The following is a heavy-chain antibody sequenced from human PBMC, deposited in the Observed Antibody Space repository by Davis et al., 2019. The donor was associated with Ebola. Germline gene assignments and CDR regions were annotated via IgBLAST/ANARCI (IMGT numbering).Heavy chain of an antibody. CDR3: TTHYT. CDR1: GFAFSNYG. D-gene: IGHD2-2*02. J-gene: IGHJ4*02. V-gene: IGHV3-30*02. CDR2: IRNDGTFK. Sequence: GGSLRLSCAASGFAFSNYGMHWVRQAPGKGLEWVAYIRNDGTFKNYADSVRGRFTISRDNSKKTLYLQMNSLRTEDTAVYYCTTHYTWGQGTLVTVSS.